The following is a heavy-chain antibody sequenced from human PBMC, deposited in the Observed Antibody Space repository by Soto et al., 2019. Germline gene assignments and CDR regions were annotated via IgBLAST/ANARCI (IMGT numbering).Heavy chain of an antibody. V-gene: IGHV3-23*01. CDR2: IDGTGSTT. CDR3: AGGLDY. CDR1: GFTFSNYG. Sequence: EVQLLESGGGLVQPGRSLRLSCAASGFTFSNYGMKWVRQAPGKGLEWVSGIDGTGSTTYYADSVKGRFTISRDNSKNTLFLQMNSLRAEDTAVYYCAGGLDYWGQGTLFTVSS. J-gene: IGHJ4*02.